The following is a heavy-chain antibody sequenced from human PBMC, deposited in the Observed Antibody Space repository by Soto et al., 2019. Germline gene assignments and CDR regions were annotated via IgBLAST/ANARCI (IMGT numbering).Heavy chain of an antibody. CDR1: GYTFTSYG. J-gene: IGHJ6*02. CDR2: ISAYNGNT. CDR3: ARAGTTIFYYYGMDV. V-gene: IGHV1-18*01. Sequence: ASVKVSCKASGYTFTSYGISWVRQAPGQGLEWMGWISAYNGNTNYAQKLQGRVTMTTDTSTSTAYMELRSLRSDDTAVYYCARAGTTIFYYYGMDVWGQGTTVTVSS. D-gene: IGHD3-3*02.